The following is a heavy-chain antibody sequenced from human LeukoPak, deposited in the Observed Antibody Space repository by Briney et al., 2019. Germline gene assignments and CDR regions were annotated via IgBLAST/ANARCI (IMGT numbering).Heavy chain of an antibody. CDR3: ARVVDYNYGQYFFDY. J-gene: IGHJ4*02. D-gene: IGHD5-18*01. V-gene: IGHV4-59*01. CDR2: IYYSGST. CDR1: GGSISSFY. Sequence: SETLSLTCTVSGGSISSFYWSWIRQPPAKRLEWIGYIYYSGSTNYNPSLKSRVTISIDTSKNQFSLKLSSVTAADTAVYYCARVVDYNYGQYFFDYWGQGTLVTVSS.